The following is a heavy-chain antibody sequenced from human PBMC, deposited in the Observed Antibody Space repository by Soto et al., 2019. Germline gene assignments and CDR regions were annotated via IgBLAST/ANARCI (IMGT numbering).Heavy chain of an antibody. V-gene: IGHV4-59*01. J-gene: IGHJ3*02. D-gene: IGHD5-12*01. CDR3: ARSIPYRGFDN. CDR2: IFYSGST. Sequence: SETLSLTCTVSGGSISSYYWNWIRQTPGKGLGWIGYIFYSGSTYYKPSLKSRVTMSVXXXXXXFXLXLSXXTAADTAVYYCARSIPYRGFDNWGQGTMVTVSS. CDR1: GGSISSYY.